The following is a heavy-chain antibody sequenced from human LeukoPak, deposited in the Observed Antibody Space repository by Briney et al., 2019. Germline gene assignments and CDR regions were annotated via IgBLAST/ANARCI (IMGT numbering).Heavy chain of an antibody. J-gene: IGHJ5*02. CDR1: GGSFSDYY. V-gene: IGHV4-59*01. D-gene: IGHD3-10*01. CDR2: IYYSGST. CDR3: XXXXXGSGSWDNNWFDP. Sequence: TXXVXGGSFSDYYWSWIRQPPGKGLEWIGYIYYSGSTNYNPSLKSRVTISVDTSKNKFSLKLSSVTDADTAVYYCXXXXXGSGSWDNNWFDPWGQGTLVTVSS.